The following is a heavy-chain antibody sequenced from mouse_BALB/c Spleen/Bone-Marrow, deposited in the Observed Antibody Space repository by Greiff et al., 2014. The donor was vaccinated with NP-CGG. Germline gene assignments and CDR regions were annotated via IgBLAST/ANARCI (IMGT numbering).Heavy chain of an antibody. D-gene: IGHD1-1*01. J-gene: IGHJ1*01. CDR1: GFNIKDTY. CDR3: VYGRDWYFDV. Sequence: LVESGAELVKPGASVKLSCTASGFNIKDTYMHWVKERPEQGLEWIGRIDPANGNTKYDPKFQGKATIPADTSPNTAYLQLSSLTSEDTAVYYCVYGRDWYFDVWGAGTTVTVSS. V-gene: IGHV14-3*02. CDR2: IDPANGNT.